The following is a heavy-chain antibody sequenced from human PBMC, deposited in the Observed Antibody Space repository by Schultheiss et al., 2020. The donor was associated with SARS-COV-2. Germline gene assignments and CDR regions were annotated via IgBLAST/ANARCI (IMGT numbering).Heavy chain of an antibody. CDR2: VHYSGST. CDR1: GDSISPHY. D-gene: IGHD3-9*01. V-gene: IGHV4-59*11. Sequence: SQTLSLTCTVSGDSISPHYWSWIRQAPGKGLEWIGYVHYSGSTNYNPSLKSRVTISGDTSKNQFSLNLQSVTAADTAVYYCASLDILTGYPTWGQGTLVTVSS. J-gene: IGHJ5*02. CDR3: ASLDILTGYPT.